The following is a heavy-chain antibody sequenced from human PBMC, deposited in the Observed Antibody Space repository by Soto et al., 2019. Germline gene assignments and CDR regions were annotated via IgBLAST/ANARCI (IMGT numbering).Heavy chain of an antibody. CDR2: INHSGST. D-gene: IGHD5-12*01. J-gene: IGHJ4*02. V-gene: IGHV4-38-2*01. CDR1: GYSISSGYY. CDR3: VRGRILRLRFGDFDS. Sequence: PSETLSLTCAVSGYSISSGYYWGWIRQPPGKGLEWIGEINHSGSTNYNPSLESRVTISLDTSKNQFSLDLTSVTAADTAVYYCVRGRILRLRFGDFDSWGQGTLVTVSS.